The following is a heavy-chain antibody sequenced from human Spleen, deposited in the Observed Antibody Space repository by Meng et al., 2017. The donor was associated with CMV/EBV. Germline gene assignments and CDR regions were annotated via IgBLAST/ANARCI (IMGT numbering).Heavy chain of an antibody. Sequence: LSLTCAASGFTFSDYYMSWLRQAPGKGLEWLSYISNSGNTIYYADSVKGRFTISRDNAKNSLYLRMNSLRAEDTAVYYCARGGTAYYSIFDFWGQGTPVTVSS. J-gene: IGHJ4*02. CDR2: ISNSGNTI. CDR3: ARGGTAYYSIFDF. D-gene: IGHD3-10*01. V-gene: IGHV3-11*01. CDR1: GFTFSDYY.